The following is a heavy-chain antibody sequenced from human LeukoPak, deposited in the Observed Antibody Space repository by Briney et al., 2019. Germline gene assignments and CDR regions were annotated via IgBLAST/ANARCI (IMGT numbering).Heavy chain of an antibody. CDR1: GFTFSSYG. CDR2: ISYDGSNK. Sequence: GGSLRLSCAASGFTFSSYGMHWVRQAPGKGLEWVAVISYDGSNKYYADSVKGRFTISRGNSKNTLYLQMNSLRAEDTAVYYCAKDTSIAAAGIFDYWGQGTLVTVSS. V-gene: IGHV3-30*18. J-gene: IGHJ4*02. D-gene: IGHD6-13*01. CDR3: AKDTSIAAAGIFDY.